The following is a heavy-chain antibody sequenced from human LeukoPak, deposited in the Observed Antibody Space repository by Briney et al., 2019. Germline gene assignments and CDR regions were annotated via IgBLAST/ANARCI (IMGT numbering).Heavy chain of an antibody. Sequence: ASVKVSCKASGYTFTGYYMHWVRQAPGQGLEWMGWINPNSGGTNYAQKFQGRVTMTRDTSISTAYMELGRLRSDDTAVYYCARGQVDYYGSGSYFNAFDIWGQGTMVTVSS. J-gene: IGHJ3*02. D-gene: IGHD3-10*01. V-gene: IGHV1-2*02. CDR1: GYTFTGYY. CDR2: INPNSGGT. CDR3: ARGQVDYYGSGSYFNAFDI.